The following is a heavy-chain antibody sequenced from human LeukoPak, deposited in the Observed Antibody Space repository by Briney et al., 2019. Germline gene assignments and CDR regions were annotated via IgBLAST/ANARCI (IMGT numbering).Heavy chain of an antibody. CDR3: ARGYSSIRAFDY. CDR1: GGSFSGYY. V-gene: IGHV4-34*01. CDR2: INHSGST. D-gene: IGHD6-13*01. Sequence: SETLSLTCAVYGGSFSGYYWSWIRQPPGKGLEWIGEINHSGSTNYNPSLKSRVTISVDTSKNQFSLKLSSVTAADTAVYYCARGYSSIRAFDYWGQGTLVTVSS. J-gene: IGHJ4*02.